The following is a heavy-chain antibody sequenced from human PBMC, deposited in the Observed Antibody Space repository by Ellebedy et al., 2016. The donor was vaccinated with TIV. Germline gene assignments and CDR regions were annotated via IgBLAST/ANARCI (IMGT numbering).Heavy chain of an antibody. CDR3: ARFISWFDP. CDR1: GFTFGDHA. D-gene: IGHD3-10*01. CDR2: IRSKAYGGTT. Sequence: GESLKISCTGSGFTFGDHAMSWVRQAPGKGLEWVSFIRSKAYGGTTKYAASVSGRFTISRDDSKSIAYLQMNSLKTEDTAMYYCARFISWFDPWGQGTLVTVSS. V-gene: IGHV3-49*04. J-gene: IGHJ5*02.